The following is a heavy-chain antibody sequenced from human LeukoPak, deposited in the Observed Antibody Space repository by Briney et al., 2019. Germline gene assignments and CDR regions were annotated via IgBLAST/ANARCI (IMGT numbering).Heavy chain of an antibody. CDR1: GGSISSSSYY. Sequence: PSETLSLTCTVSGGSISSSSYYWGWIRQPPGKGLEWIGSIYYSGSTYYNPSLKSRVTISVDTSKNQFSLKLSSVTAADTAVYYCARGPTGYSYGFHLWDYYYYMDVWGKGTTVTVSS. D-gene: IGHD5-18*01. J-gene: IGHJ6*03. V-gene: IGHV4-39*07. CDR3: ARGPTGYSYGFHLWDYYYYMDV. CDR2: IYYSGST.